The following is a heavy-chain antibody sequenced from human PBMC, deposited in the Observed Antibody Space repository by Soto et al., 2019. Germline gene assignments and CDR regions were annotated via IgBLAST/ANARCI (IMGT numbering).Heavy chain of an antibody. D-gene: IGHD3-22*01. Sequence: GGSLRLSCAASGFTFSSYAMSWVRQAPGKGLEWVSAISGSGGSTYYADSVKGRFTISRDNSKNTLYLQMNSLRAEDTAIYYCASQHYYDSSGYYVVYWGQGTLVTVSS. V-gene: IGHV3-23*01. J-gene: IGHJ4*02. CDR2: ISGSGGST. CDR3: ASQHYYDSSGYYVVY. CDR1: GFTFSSYA.